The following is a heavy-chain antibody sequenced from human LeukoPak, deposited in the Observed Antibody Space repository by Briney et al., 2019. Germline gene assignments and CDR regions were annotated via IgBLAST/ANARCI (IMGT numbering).Heavy chain of an antibody. D-gene: IGHD3-3*01. CDR1: GASINEYY. Sequence: PSETLSLTCTVSGASINEYYWSWIRQPAGKGLEWIGRICTRANADYAPSLKSRVTMSADPSKNQLSLKLSSVTAADTAVYYCAREFDWSGFFDNWGQGTLVTVSS. J-gene: IGHJ4*02. V-gene: IGHV4-4*07. CDR2: ICTRANA. CDR3: AREFDWSGFFDN.